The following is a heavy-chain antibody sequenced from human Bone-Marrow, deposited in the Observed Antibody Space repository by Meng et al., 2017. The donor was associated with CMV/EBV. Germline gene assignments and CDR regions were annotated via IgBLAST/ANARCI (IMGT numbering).Heavy chain of an antibody. J-gene: IGHJ6*02. Sequence: ASVKVSCKASGYTFTSYDINWVRQATGQGLEWMGWMNPNSGNTGYAQKFQGRVTMTRNTSISTAYMELSSLRSDDTAVYYCARASFVLMVYARGAGYVMDVWGQGTTVIVSS. CDR3: ARASFVLMVYARGAGYVMDV. CDR2: MNPNSGNT. V-gene: IGHV1-8*02. D-gene: IGHD2-8*01. CDR1: GYTFTSYD.